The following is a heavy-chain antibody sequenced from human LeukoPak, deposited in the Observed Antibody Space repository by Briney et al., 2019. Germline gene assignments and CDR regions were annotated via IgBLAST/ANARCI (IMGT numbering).Heavy chain of an antibody. CDR2: ISSNGGST. J-gene: IGHJ3*02. V-gene: IGHV3-64*01. CDR1: GFTFSSYA. Sequence: GGSLRLSCAASGFTFSSYAMHWVRQAPGKGLEYVSAISSNGGSTYYANSVKGRLTISRDNSKNTLYLQMGSLRAEDMAVYYCARGASNAFDIWGQGTMVTVSS. CDR3: ARGASNAFDI.